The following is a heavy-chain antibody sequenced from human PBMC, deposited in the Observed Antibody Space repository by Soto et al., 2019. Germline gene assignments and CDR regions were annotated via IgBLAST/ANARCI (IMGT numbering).Heavy chain of an antibody. Sequence: QVQLQESGPGLVKPSETLSLTCTVSGGSVSSGSYYWSWIRQPPGKGLEWISGSTNYNPSLKSRVTISVDTSKNQFSLKLSSVTAADTAVYYCARDTAGYSDYDFSGNRFDYWGQGTLVTVSS. CDR3: ARDTAGYSDYDFSGNRFDY. CDR1: GGSVSSGSYY. CDR2: GST. J-gene: IGHJ4*02. V-gene: IGHV4-61*01. D-gene: IGHD5-12*01.